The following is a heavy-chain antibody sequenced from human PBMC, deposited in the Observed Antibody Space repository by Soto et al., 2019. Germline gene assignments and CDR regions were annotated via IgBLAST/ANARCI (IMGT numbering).Heavy chain of an antibody. CDR3: ARGGIPAAGPYFYYGMDV. J-gene: IGHJ6*02. D-gene: IGHD6-13*01. CDR2: INPSGGST. V-gene: IGHV1-46*01. Sequence: ASVKVSCKASGYTFTSYYMHWVRQAPGQGLEWMGIINPSGGSTSYAQKFQGRVTMTRDTSTSTVYMELSSLRSEDTAVYYCARGGIPAAGPYFYYGMDVWGQGTTVPSP. CDR1: GYTFTSYY.